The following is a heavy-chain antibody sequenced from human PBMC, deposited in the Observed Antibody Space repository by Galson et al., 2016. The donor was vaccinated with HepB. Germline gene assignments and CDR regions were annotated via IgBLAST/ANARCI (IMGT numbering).Heavy chain of an antibody. Sequence: SLRLSCAASGFTFSSYSMSWVRQAPGKGLEWVSSLPSSGRSTHYTDSVKGRFTISRDNSKNTLYLQMNSLGAEDTAVYYGARDPMATRYYYYGMDVWGQGTTVTVSS. D-gene: IGHD5-24*01. J-gene: IGHJ6*02. CDR2: LPSSGRST. CDR1: GFTFSSYS. V-gene: IGHV3-23*01. CDR3: ARDPMATRYYYYGMDV.